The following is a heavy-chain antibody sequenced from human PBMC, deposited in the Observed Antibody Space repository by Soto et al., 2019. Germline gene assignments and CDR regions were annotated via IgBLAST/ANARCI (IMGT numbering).Heavy chain of an antibody. Sequence: QVQLVQSGAEVKKPGSSVKVSCKASGGTFSSYAISWVRQAPGQGLEWMGGIIPIFGTANYAQKFQGRVTITAAESTSTAYMELSRLRSEDTAVYYCARDKGESYDFWSGYYAPYGMDVWGQGTTVTVSS. D-gene: IGHD3-3*01. V-gene: IGHV1-69*12. CDR1: GGTFSSYA. J-gene: IGHJ6*02. CDR3: ARDKGESYDFWSGYYAPYGMDV. CDR2: IIPIFGTA.